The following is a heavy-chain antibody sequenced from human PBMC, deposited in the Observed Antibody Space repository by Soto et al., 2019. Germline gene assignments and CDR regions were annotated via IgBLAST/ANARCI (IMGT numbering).Heavy chain of an antibody. V-gene: IGHV3-23*01. Sequence: EVQLLESGGGLLQPGGSLRLSCAASGFTFRSYAMNWVRQAPGKGLERVSGISRNGGSTYYADPVKGRFTISRDNSKNTLYLQMNSLRAEDTALYYCAKDNGPPGTTDWYFDFWGRGTLVSVSS. CDR2: ISRNGGST. CDR3: AKDNGPPGTTDWYFDF. CDR1: GFTFRSYA. D-gene: IGHD2-8*01. J-gene: IGHJ2*01.